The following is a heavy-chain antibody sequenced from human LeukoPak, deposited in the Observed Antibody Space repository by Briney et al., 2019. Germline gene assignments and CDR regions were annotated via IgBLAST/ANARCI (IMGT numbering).Heavy chain of an antibody. CDR2: FDPEDGET. V-gene: IGHV1-24*01. D-gene: IGHD6-13*01. Sequence: ASVKVSCKVSGYTLTELSMHWVRQAPGIGLEWMGGFDPEDGETIYAQKFQGRVTMTEDTSTDTAYMELSSLRSEDTAVYYCATDSSSWYGYFDYWGQGTLVTVSS. J-gene: IGHJ4*02. CDR1: GYTLTELS. CDR3: ATDSSSWYGYFDY.